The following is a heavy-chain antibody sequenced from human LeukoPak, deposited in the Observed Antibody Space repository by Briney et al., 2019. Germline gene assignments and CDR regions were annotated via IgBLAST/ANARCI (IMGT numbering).Heavy chain of an antibody. CDR2: INLNSGGT. J-gene: IGHJ4*02. V-gene: IGHV1-2*02. CDR3: ARVAGGDWYYFDF. Sequence: ASVKVSCKASGYTVTAYYMHWERQAPGQGLEWMGWINLNSGGTNYAQKFQGRVTMTRDTSISAAYMDLSRLGSDDTAVYYCARVAGGDWYYFDFWGQGTLVTVSS. D-gene: IGHD2-21*02. CDR1: GYTVTAYY.